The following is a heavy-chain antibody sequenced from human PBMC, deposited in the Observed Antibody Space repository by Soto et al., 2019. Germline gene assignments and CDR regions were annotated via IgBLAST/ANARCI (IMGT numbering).Heavy chain of an antibody. CDR3: ARGRYCLTGRCFPNWFDS. D-gene: IGHD7-27*01. CDR1: GDSISNLDYF. J-gene: IGHJ5*01. CDR2: IYKSATT. Sequence: SETLSLTCSVSGDSISNLDYFWAWIRQPPGQALEYIGYIYKSATTYYNPSFESRVAISVDTSKSQFSLYVTSVTAADTAVYFCARGRYCLTGRCFPNWFDSWGQGAMVTVYS. V-gene: IGHV4-30-4*01.